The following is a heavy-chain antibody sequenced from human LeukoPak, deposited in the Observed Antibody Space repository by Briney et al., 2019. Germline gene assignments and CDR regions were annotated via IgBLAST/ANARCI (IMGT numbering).Heavy chain of an antibody. D-gene: IGHD3-22*01. V-gene: IGHV3-30*18. CDR1: GFTFSDYY. CDR3: AKLGTSYYYDSSGYYLFGAGDY. J-gene: IGHJ4*02. Sequence: GGSLRLSCAASGFTFSDYYMSWIRQAPGKGLEWVAVISYDGSNKYYADSVKGRFTISRDNSKNTLYLQMNSLRAEDTAVYYCAKLGTSYYYDSSGYYLFGAGDYWGRGTLVTVSS. CDR2: ISYDGSNK.